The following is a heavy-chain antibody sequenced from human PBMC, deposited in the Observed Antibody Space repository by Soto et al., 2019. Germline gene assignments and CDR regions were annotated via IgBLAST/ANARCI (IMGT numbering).Heavy chain of an antibody. J-gene: IGHJ2*01. CDR2: ISVYNGNT. V-gene: IGHV1-18*04. CDR3: ARSYRYESYWYLDL. Sequence: QVQLVQSGAEVKEPGASVKVSCKASGYTFTTYGISWVRQAPGQGLEWMGWISVYNGNTNYAERLQGRVTMTTDTSTSTADMELWRLRSDDTAMYYCARSYRYESYWYLDLWGRGTLVTVSS. D-gene: IGHD5-18*01. CDR1: GYTFTTYG.